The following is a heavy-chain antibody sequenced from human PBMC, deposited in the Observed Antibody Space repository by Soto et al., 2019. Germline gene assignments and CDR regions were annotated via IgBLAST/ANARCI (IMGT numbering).Heavy chain of an antibody. J-gene: IGHJ4*02. CDR2: ISSSSSYT. Sequence: QVQLVESGGGLVKPGGSLRLSCAASGFTFSDYYMSWIRQAPGKGLEWVSYISSSSSYTNHADPVKGRFTITRDNAKTSLYLQMNSLRAEDTAVYYCARENEHDILTGSYYFDYWGQGTLVTVSS. V-gene: IGHV3-11*05. CDR1: GFTFSDYY. D-gene: IGHD3-9*01. CDR3: ARENEHDILTGSYYFDY.